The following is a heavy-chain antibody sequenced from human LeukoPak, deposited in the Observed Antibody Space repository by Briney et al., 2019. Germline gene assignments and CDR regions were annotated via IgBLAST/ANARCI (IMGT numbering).Heavy chain of an antibody. V-gene: IGHV1-18*01. J-gene: IGHJ4*02. CDR2: ISTHNGNT. D-gene: IGHD2-21*02. CDR1: GYTFSNYG. Sequence: ASVKVSCKASGYTFSNYGINWVRQAPGQGLECMGWISTHNGNTNYAQKFHGRVTMTTDTSTSTVYMELRSLRSDDTAVYYCARGRGPYCGGDCPLDYWGQGTLVTVS. CDR3: ARGRGPYCGGDCPLDY.